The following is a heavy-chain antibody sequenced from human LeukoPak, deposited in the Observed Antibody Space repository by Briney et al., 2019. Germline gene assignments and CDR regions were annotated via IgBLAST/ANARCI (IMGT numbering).Heavy chain of an antibody. CDR1: GYTFTGYY. CDR3: ARDERYCNGDNHYPDLGY. V-gene: IGHV1-2*02. CDR2: INPNAGDT. J-gene: IGHJ4*02. Sequence: ASVKVSCKASGYTFTGYYLFWVRQAPGQGLEWMGWINPNAGDTKYGQKFQGRVTLTRDTSIRTTYMELSSLRSDDTAVYYCARDERYCNGDNHYPDLGYWGQGTLVTVSS. D-gene: IGHD2-15*01.